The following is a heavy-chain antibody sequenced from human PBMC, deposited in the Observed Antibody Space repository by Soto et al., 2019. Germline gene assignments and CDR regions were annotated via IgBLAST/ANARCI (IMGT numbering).Heavy chain of an antibody. D-gene: IGHD3-10*01. CDR3: AKSNPSGSYGY. CDR2: ISGSGGST. J-gene: IGHJ4*02. CDR1: GFTFSSYA. Sequence: EVQLLESGGGLVQPGGSLRLSCAASGFTFSSYAMSWVRQAPGKGLEWVSAISGSGGSTYYADSVKGRFTISRDNSKNALYLQVNSLRGEDTAVCYCAKSNPSGSYGYWGQGNLVTVSS. V-gene: IGHV3-23*01.